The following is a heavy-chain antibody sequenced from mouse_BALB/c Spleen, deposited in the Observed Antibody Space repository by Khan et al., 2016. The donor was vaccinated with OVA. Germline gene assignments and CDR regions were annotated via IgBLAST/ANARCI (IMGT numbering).Heavy chain of an antibody. CDR3: ARDRIDY. CDR2: INPSSGHT. Sequence: QVRLQQSGAELAKPGASVKMSCKASGYTFSNYWIHWVKQRPGPGLEWIGYINPSSGHTYYNQTFNDKATLTTDKSSSTAYMQLSSLTSEDSAVYYCARDRIDYWGQSTTLTVSS. CDR1: GYTFSNYW. J-gene: IGHJ2*01. V-gene: IGHV1-7*01.